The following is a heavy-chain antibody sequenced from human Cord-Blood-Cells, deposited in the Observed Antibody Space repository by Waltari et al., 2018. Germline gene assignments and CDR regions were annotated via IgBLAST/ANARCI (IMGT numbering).Heavy chain of an antibody. V-gene: IGHV4-34*01. CDR1: GGPFSGYY. CDR2: VNHSGST. CDR3: AGGTGYSSGWSALDY. J-gene: IGHJ4*02. D-gene: IGHD6-19*01. Sequence: QVQLQQWGAGLLKPSETLSLTCAVYGGPFSGYYWSWIRQPPGQGLGWFGEVNHSGSTDYYPSLKSRVTISGDTSKNELSLKLSAGSAAEAGVYCRAGGTGYSSGWSALDYGGQGTRVTVSS.